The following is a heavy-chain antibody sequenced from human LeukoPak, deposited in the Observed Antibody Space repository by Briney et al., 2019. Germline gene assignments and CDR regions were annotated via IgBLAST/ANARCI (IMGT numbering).Heavy chain of an antibody. J-gene: IGHJ4*02. V-gene: IGHV3-30-3*01. CDR2: ISYDGSNK. Sequence: PGGSLRLSCAASGFIFSSHDMNWVRQAPGKGLEWVADISYDGSNKFYADSVKGRFTVSRDNAKNSVDLQMDSLRAEDTAVYYCARDLTGWGSFGNWGQGTLVTVSS. CDR1: GFIFSSHD. CDR3: ARDLTGWGSFGN. D-gene: IGHD3-16*01.